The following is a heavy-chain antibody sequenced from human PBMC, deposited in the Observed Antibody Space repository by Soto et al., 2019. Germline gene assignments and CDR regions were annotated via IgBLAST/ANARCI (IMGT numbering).Heavy chain of an antibody. V-gene: IGHV1-3*01. J-gene: IGHJ5*02. CDR1: GYTFTSYA. CDR3: ARQLGGQQLGWYDP. Sequence: ASVKVSCKASGYTFTSYAMHWVRQAPGQRLEWMGWINAGIGNTKYSQKFQGRVTITRDTSASTAYMELSSLRSEDTAVYYCARQLGGQQLGWYDPWGQGTLVTVSS. CDR2: INAGIGNT. D-gene: IGHD6-13*01.